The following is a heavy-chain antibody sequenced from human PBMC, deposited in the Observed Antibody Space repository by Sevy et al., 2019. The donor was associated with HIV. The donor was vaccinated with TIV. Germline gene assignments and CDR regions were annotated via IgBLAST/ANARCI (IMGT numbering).Heavy chain of an antibody. CDR1: GFTFSSYS. CDR2: ISSSGII. V-gene: IGHV3-48*01. J-gene: IGHJ6*02. Sequence: GGSLRLSCAASGFTFSSYSVNWVRQAPGKGLEWVSYISSSGIIYYADSVEGRFTISRDNVKNSLYLQMNSLRAEDTAVYPCAREGGYTDQGMDVWGQGTTVTVSS. CDR3: AREGGYTDQGMDV. D-gene: IGHD5-18*01.